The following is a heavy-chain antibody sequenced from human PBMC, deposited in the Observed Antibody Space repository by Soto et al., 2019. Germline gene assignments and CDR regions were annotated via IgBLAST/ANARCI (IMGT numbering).Heavy chain of an antibody. D-gene: IGHD1-1*01. V-gene: IGHV5-51*01. CDR1: GYSFTRYW. Sequence: PGASLKISCKGSGYSFTRYWIAWVRQMSGNGLELMGIIYPDDSDTRYNPSYQGQVTISADRSISTAYLQWNSLQASDTAMYYCGRGGTGTSGLLDPWGQGSLVPVSS. CDR2: IYPDDSDT. CDR3: GRGGTGTSGLLDP. J-gene: IGHJ5*02.